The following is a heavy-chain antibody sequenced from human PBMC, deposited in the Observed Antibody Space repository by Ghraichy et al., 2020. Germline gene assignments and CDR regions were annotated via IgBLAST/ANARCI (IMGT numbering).Heavy chain of an antibody. J-gene: IGHJ4*02. V-gene: IGHV3-53*01. CDR2: IYSGGST. Sequence: GESQNISCAASGFTVSSNYMSWVRQAPGKGLEWVSVIYSGGSTYYADSVKGRFTISRDNSKNTLYLQMNSLRAEDTAVYYCARVVGGSWFLYFDYWGQGTLVTVSS. D-gene: IGHD6-13*01. CDR3: ARVVGGSWFLYFDY. CDR1: GFTVSSNY.